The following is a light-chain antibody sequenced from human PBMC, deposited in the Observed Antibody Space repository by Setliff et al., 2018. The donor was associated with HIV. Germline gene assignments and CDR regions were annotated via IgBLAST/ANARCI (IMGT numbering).Light chain of an antibody. J-gene: IGLJ1*01. Sequence: QSALTQPPSASGSPGQSVTISCTGTSSDVGAYNYVSWYQQHPGKAPKLMIYEVSKRPSGVPDRSSGSKSGNTASLTVSGLQAEDEADYYCSSYGGNNNKVFGTGTKVTVL. CDR3: SSYGGNNNKV. CDR2: EVS. V-gene: IGLV2-8*01. CDR1: SSDVGAYNY.